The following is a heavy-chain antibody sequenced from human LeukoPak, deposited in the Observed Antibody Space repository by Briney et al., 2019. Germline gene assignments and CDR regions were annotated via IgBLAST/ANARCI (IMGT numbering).Heavy chain of an antibody. CDR2: ISAYNGNT. CDR1: GYTFTSFG. CDR3: ARLDDILTGYSSGFDY. J-gene: IGHJ4*02. V-gene: IGHV1-18*01. D-gene: IGHD3-9*01. Sequence: GASVKVSCKASGYTFTSFGISWVRQAPGQGLEWMGWISAYNGNTNYAQKLQGRVTMTTDTSTSTAYMELRSLRSDDTAVYYCARLDDILTGYSSGFDYWGQGTLVTVSS.